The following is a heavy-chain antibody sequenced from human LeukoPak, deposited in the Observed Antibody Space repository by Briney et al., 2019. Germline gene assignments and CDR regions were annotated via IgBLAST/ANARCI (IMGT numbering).Heavy chain of an antibody. CDR2: INPNSGGT. J-gene: IGHJ4*02. CDR1: GYTFTRYY. CDR3: ARDPGYSYGQRETIGDY. V-gene: IGHV1-2*02. Sequence: EASVKVSCTGSGYTFTRYYMHWVRQAPGQGLEWMGCINPNSGGTNYAQKFQGRVTMTRDTSISTAYIALSRLGSDDTAVYYCARDPGYSYGQRETIGDYWGQGTLVTVST. D-gene: IGHD5-18*01.